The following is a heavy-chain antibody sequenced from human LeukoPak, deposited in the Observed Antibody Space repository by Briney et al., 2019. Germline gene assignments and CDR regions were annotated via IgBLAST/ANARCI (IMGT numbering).Heavy chain of an antibody. J-gene: IGHJ5*02. V-gene: IGHV4-39*01. CDR2: IYYSVST. D-gene: IGHD2-2*01. CDR1: GGFISSSSYY. CDR3: AQDIVVVPAANPTNWFDP. Sequence: SETLSLTCTVSGGFISSSSYYWGGIRQPPGRGVEWIGSIYYSVSTYYNPSLKSRVTIYVYTSKNQFSLKLSSVTAADTAVYYCAQDIVVVPAANPTNWFDPWGQGTLVTVSS.